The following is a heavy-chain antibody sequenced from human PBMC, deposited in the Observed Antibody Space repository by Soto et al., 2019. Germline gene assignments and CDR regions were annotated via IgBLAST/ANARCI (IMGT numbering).Heavy chain of an antibody. Sequence: GASVKVSCKASGYTFTGYYMHWVRQAPGQGLEWMGWINPNSGGTNYAQKFQGWVTMTRDTSISTAYMELSRLRSDDTAVYYCARDASDPTCYDILTGYCYYYYGMAVWGQGTTVTVSS. J-gene: IGHJ6*02. CDR1: GYTFTGYY. V-gene: IGHV1-2*04. D-gene: IGHD3-9*01. CDR2: INPNSGGT. CDR3: ARDASDPTCYDILTGYCYYYYGMAV.